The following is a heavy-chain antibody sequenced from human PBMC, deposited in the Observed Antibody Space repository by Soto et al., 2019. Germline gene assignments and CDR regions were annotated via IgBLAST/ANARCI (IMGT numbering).Heavy chain of an antibody. CDR2: IYYTGGT. J-gene: IGHJ1*01. Sequence: SETLSLTCTISGDSISTRSNYWAWIRQPPGKGLEWIGSIYYTGGTYYNPSLKSRVTLFLDTSKNQFSLNLNSVTAADTAVYYCAREGPPIRAHNPPEYFQHWGQGTPVTVSS. CDR1: GDSISTRSNY. CDR3: AREGPPIRAHNPPEYFQH. V-gene: IGHV4-39*02.